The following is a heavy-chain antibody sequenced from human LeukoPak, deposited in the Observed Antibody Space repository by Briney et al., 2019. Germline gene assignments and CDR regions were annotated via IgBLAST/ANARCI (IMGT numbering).Heavy chain of an antibody. CDR3: ARSKSDSSGYFGH. Sequence: SETLSLTCTVSSYSITSGYYWGWIRQSPGKGLEWIGSIYHSGSTYCNPSLKSRATISVDTSKNQFSLKLSSVTAADTAVYYCARSKSDSSGYFGHWGQGTLVTVSS. J-gene: IGHJ4*02. CDR2: IYHSGST. CDR1: SYSITSGYY. D-gene: IGHD3-22*01. V-gene: IGHV4-38-2*02.